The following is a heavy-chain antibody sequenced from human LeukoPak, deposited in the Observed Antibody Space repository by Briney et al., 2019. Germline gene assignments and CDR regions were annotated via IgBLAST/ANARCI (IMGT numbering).Heavy chain of an antibody. D-gene: IGHD3-10*01. Sequence: GASVKVSCKASGGXFGSYAISWVRQAPGQGLEWMGGIIPIFGTANYAQKFRGRVTITADESTSTAYMELSSLRSEDTAVYYCASAVHYFGSGSLLNWFDPWGQGTLVTVSS. CDR2: IIPIFGTA. CDR1: GGXFGSYA. J-gene: IGHJ5*02. V-gene: IGHV1-69*13. CDR3: ASAVHYFGSGSLLNWFDP.